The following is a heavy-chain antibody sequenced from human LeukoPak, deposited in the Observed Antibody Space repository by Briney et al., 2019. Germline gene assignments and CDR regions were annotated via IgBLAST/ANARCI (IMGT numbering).Heavy chain of an antibody. Sequence: AASVKVSCKASGYTFTSYDINWVRQATGQGLEWMGWMNPNSGNTGYAQKFQGRVTITRNTSISTAYMELSSLRSEDTAVYYCARGGYYDFWSGYYNANWFDPWGQGTLVTVSS. V-gene: IGHV1-8*03. J-gene: IGHJ5*02. CDR2: MNPNSGNT. CDR1: GYTFTSYD. D-gene: IGHD3-3*01. CDR3: ARGGYYDFWSGYYNANWFDP.